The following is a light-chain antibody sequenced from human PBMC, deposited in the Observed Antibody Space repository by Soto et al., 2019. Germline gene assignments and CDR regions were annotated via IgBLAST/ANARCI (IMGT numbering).Light chain of an antibody. V-gene: IGLV2-14*03. CDR2: EVF. CDR3: CSYTTTSTFV. CDR1: SSDIGAYDY. J-gene: IGLJ2*01. Sequence: QSALAQPASVSGSRGQSITMSCTGTSSDIGAYDYVSWYQQHPGKAPKLMIYEVFRRPSGISDRFSGSKSGNTASLTISGLQAEDEADYYCCSYTTTSTFVFGGGTKLTVL.